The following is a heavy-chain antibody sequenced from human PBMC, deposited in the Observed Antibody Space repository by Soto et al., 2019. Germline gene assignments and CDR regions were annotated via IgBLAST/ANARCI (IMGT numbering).Heavy chain of an antibody. Sequence: QLQLQESGPGLVKPSETLSLTCTVSGGSISSSSYYWGWIRQPPGKGLEWFGSIYYSGSTYYNPTLRSRVTRSVDTSKNQFSLKLSSVTAADTAVYYCARERSVVVAATLGWFDPWGQGTLVTVSS. CDR3: ARERSVVVAATLGWFDP. J-gene: IGHJ5*02. CDR1: GGSISSSSYY. V-gene: IGHV4-39*02. D-gene: IGHD2-15*01. CDR2: IYYSGST.